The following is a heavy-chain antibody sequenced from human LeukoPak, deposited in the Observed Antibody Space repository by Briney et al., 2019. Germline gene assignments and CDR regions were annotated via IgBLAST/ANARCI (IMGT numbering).Heavy chain of an antibody. Sequence: GGSLRLSCAASGFTFSSYAMHWVRQAPGKGLEWVAVISYDGSNKYYADSVKGRFTISRDNSKNTLHLQMNSLRAEDTAVYYCARGASSSWYNPIDYWGQGTLVTVSS. D-gene: IGHD6-13*01. CDR2: ISYDGSNK. V-gene: IGHV3-30-3*01. J-gene: IGHJ4*02. CDR1: GFTFSSYA. CDR3: ARGASSSWYNPIDY.